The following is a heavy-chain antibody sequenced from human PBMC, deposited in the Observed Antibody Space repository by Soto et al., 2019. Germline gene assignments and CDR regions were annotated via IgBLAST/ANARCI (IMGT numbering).Heavy chain of an antibody. CDR3: ARHESAAENYYYGMDV. J-gene: IGHJ6*02. D-gene: IGHD6-25*01. Sequence: GASLKISCKGSGYSVSSYWSGWVRQMPGKGLEWMGIIYPGDSDTRYSPSFQGQVTISADKSISTAYLQWSSLKASDTAMYYCARHESAAENYYYGMDVWGQGTTVTVSS. CDR2: IYPGDSDT. V-gene: IGHV5-51*01. CDR1: GYSVSSYW.